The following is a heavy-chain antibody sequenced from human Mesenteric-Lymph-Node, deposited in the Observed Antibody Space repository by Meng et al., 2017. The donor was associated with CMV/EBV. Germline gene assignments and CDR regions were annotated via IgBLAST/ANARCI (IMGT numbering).Heavy chain of an antibody. CDR3: ARDHLAD. CDR1: EGPFNTCV. J-gene: IGHJ4*02. V-gene: IGHV1-69*04. Sequence: SVKVCCKAAEGPFNTCVINWVRQAPGQGFGWMGAIVPIHGLPHYAQRFQGRVTIIADTSAGTSYMELSSLRSEDTAVYYCARDHLADWGQGALVTVSS. CDR2: IVPIHGLP.